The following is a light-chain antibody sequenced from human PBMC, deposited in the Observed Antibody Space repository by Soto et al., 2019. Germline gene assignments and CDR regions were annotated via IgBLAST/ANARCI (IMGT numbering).Light chain of an antibody. CDR3: QQYGSSHT. J-gene: IGKJ5*01. Sequence: EIVMTQSPGTLSLSPGERATLSCRASQSVSSNYLAWYQQKPGQAPRLLIFGASTRATGIPDRFSGSGAGAYFNLTISRLEPADFGVYYCQQYGSSHTFGQGTRLE. CDR1: QSVSSNY. V-gene: IGKV3-20*01. CDR2: GAS.